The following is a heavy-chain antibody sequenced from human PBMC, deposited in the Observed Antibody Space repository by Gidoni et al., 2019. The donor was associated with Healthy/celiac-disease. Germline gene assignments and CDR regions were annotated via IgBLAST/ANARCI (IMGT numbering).Heavy chain of an antibody. J-gene: IGHJ4*02. CDR3: ARGGSAAAWYYFDY. V-gene: IGHV3-66*01. D-gene: IGHD6-13*01. CDR2: IYSGGST. Sequence: EVQLVESGGGLVQPGGSLRLSCAASGFTVSSNYMSWVRQAPGKGLAWVSVIYSGGSTYYADSVKGRFTISRDNSKNTLYLQMNSLRAEDTAVYYCARGGSAAAWYYFDYWGQGTLVTVSS. CDR1: GFTVSSNY.